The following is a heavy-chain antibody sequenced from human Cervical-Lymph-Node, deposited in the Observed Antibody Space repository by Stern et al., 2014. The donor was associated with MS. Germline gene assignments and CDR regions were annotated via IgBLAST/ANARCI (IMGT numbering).Heavy chain of an antibody. D-gene: IGHD1-26*01. CDR1: GFTFSSYG. V-gene: IGHV3-33*01. CDR2: IWYDGSNK. J-gene: IGHJ4*02. Sequence: MQLVESGGGVVQPGRSLRLSCAASGFTFSSYGMHWVRQAPGKGLEWVAVIWYDGSNKYYADSVKGRFTISRDNSKNTLYLQMNSLRAEDTAVYYCARDHSGSYSSFDYWGQGTLVTVSS. CDR3: ARDHSGSYSSFDY.